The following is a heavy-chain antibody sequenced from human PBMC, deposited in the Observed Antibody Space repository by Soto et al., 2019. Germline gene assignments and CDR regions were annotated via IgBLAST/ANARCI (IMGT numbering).Heavy chain of an antibody. Sequence: EVQLLESGGGLVQPGGSLRLSCAASGFTFSNYAMTWVRQAPGKGLEWVSVITGSGGGTYFVDSVKGRFTISRDNSRNTCYLQRNSLRAQYTAVYYCAKRPLTAGGCDYWGQGTLVTVPS. CDR3: AKRPLTAGGCDY. J-gene: IGHJ4*02. CDR1: GFTFSNYA. D-gene: IGHD2-15*01. V-gene: IGHV3-23*01. CDR2: ITGSGGGT.